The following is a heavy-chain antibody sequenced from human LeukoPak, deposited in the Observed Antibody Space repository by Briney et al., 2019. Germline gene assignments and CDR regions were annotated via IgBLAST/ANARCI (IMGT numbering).Heavy chain of an antibody. CDR2: ISGSAGST. CDR3: AKEGNGDYYFDY. Sequence: GGSLRLTCAASGFTFSSYAMSWVRQAPGKGLEWVSAISGSAGSTYYADAVKGRFTISRDNSKNTLYLQMNSLRAEDSAVYYCAKEGNGDYYFDYWGQGTLVTVSS. V-gene: IGHV3-23*01. J-gene: IGHJ4*02. D-gene: IGHD4-17*01. CDR1: GFTFSSYA.